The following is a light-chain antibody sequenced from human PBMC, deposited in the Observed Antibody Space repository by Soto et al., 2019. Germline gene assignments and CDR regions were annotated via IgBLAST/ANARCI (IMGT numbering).Light chain of an antibody. Sequence: VLSQSPCALSLSPGDRATLSCRASQIVRRNSLAWYQQKPGQPPRLLIYGASSRATGVPARFSGSGSGTEFTLTISSLQSEDFAVYYCQHYNNSPWPFGQGTKVAIK. CDR2: GAS. CDR3: QHYNNSPWP. V-gene: IGKV3D-15*01. J-gene: IGKJ1*01. CDR1: QIVRRN.